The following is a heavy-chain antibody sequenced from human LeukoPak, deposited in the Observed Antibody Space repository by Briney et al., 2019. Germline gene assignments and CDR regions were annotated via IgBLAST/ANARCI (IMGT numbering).Heavy chain of an antibody. Sequence: SETLSLTCTVSGGSISSYYWSWIRQPPGKGLEWIGYIYYSGSTNYNPSLKSRVTISVDTSKNQFSLKLSSVTAADTAVYYCARCIAAADYYYMDVWGKGTTVTVSS. CDR1: GGSISSYY. CDR2: IYYSGST. D-gene: IGHD6-13*01. CDR3: ARCIAAADYYYMDV. J-gene: IGHJ6*03. V-gene: IGHV4-59*01.